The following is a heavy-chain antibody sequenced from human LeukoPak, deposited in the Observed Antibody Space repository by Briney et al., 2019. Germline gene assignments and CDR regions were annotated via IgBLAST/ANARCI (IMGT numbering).Heavy chain of an antibody. CDR1: GYTFTSHY. Sequence: ASVTVSCKASGYTFTSHYMNWVRQAPGRGLEWMGIINPSGGSTSYAQKFQGRVTMTRDTSTSTVYMELSSLRSEDTAEYYCVRVGGVGGVCWGFDYWGQGTLVIVSS. J-gene: IGHJ4*02. CDR3: VRVGGVGGVCWGFDY. V-gene: IGHV1-46*01. D-gene: IGHD3-16*01. CDR2: INPSGGST.